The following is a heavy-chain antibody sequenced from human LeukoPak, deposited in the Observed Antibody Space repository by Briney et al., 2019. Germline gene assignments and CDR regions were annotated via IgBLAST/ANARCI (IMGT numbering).Heavy chain of an antibody. CDR1: GFTFSSYG. V-gene: IGHV3-33*06. D-gene: IGHD1-26*01. J-gene: IGHJ4*02. CDR2: IWYDGSNK. CDR3: AKVSSGSYFNEYYFDY. Sequence: PGRSLRLSCAASGFTFSSYGMHWVRQAPGKGLEWVAVIWYDGSNKYYADSVKGRFTISRDNSKNTLYLQMNSLRAEDTAVYYCAKVSSGSYFNEYYFDYWGQGTLVTVSS.